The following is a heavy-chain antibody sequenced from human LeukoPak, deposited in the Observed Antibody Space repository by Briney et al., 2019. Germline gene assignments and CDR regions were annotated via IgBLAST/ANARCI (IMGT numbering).Heavy chain of an antibody. Sequence: SETLSLTCTVSGDSMSTYYWSWIRQPAGKGLEWVGRVYTSGSTNYNPSLKSRVTISVDNSKNHFSLRLTSVTAADTAMYYCGRSKGSGNYFDSWGQGTLVTVSS. CDR2: VYTSGST. V-gene: IGHV4-4*07. D-gene: IGHD3-10*01. CDR1: GDSMSTYY. J-gene: IGHJ4*02. CDR3: GRSKGSGNYFDS.